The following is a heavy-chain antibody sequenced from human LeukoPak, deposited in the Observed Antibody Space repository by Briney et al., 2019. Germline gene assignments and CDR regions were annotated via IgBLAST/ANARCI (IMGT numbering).Heavy chain of an antibody. CDR1: GGSISSSSYY. J-gene: IGHJ5*02. D-gene: IGHD3-22*01. V-gene: IGHV4-39*07. Sequence: SETLSLTCTVSGGSISSSSYYWGWIRQPPGKGLEWIGSIYYSGSTYYNPSLKSRVTISVDTSKNQFSLKLSSVTAADTAVYYCARDQSSGYDGGWFDPWGQGTLVTVSS. CDR3: ARDQSSGYDGGWFDP. CDR2: IYYSGST.